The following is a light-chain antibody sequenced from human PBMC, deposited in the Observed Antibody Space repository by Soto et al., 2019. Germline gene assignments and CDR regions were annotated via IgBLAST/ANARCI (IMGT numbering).Light chain of an antibody. CDR1: QSVNNN. V-gene: IGKV3-15*01. CDR3: QQYNKWPLT. Sequence: EIVMRQSPATLSVSPGERATLSCTASQSVNNNVAWYQQKPGHTPRLLIYSASIGATGTPARFSGSGSGSDFTPTISSLQPEDFAVYYCQQYNKWPLTFGPGTKVDIK. J-gene: IGKJ3*01. CDR2: SAS.